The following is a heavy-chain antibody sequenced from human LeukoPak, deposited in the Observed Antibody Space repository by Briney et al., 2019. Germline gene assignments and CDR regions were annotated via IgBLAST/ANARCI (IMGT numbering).Heavy chain of an antibody. CDR2: IIPIFGTA. J-gene: IGHJ4*02. CDR3: ARVGSGSYWFSYFDY. Sequence: SVKVSCKASGGTFSSYAISWVRQAPGQGLEWMGGIIPIFGTANYAQKFQGRVTITADESTSTAYMELSSLRSEDTAVYYCARVGSGSYWFSYFDYWGQGTLVTVSS. CDR1: GGTFSSYA. V-gene: IGHV1-69*13. D-gene: IGHD1-26*01.